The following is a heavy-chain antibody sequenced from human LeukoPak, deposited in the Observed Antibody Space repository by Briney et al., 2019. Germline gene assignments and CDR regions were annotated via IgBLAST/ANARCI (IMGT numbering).Heavy chain of an antibody. CDR2: INSDGSAT. Sequence: PGGSLRLSCAASGFTFSSYWMYWVRQAPGKGLVWVSRINSDGSATSYADSVKGRFTISRDNAKNKLDLEMNSLRAEDTAVYYCGRGYGGNRLVEYWGQGTLVTVSS. D-gene: IGHD4-23*01. CDR1: GFTFSSYW. V-gene: IGHV3-74*01. J-gene: IGHJ4*02. CDR3: GRGYGGNRLVEY.